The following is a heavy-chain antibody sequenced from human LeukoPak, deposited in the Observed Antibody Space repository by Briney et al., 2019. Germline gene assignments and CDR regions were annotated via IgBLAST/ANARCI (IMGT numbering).Heavy chain of an antibody. CDR3: ARDRLPLLYGRSLVVVAAPFDY. D-gene: IGHD2-15*01. V-gene: IGHV3-21*01. Sequence: PGGSLRLSCAASGFTFSSYSMNWVRQAPGKGLEWVSSISSSSSYIYYADSVKGRFTISRDNAKNSLYLQMNSLRAEDTAVYYCARDRLPLLYGRSLVVVAAPFDYWGQGTLVTVSS. J-gene: IGHJ4*02. CDR2: ISSSSSYI. CDR1: GFTFSSYS.